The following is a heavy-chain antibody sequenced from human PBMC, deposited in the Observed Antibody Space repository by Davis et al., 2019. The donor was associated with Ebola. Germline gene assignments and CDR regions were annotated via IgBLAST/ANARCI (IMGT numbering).Heavy chain of an antibody. V-gene: IGHV3-15*07. Sequence: PGGSLRLSCAASGFTFSNAWMNWVRQAPGKGLEWVGRIKSKTDGGTTDYAAPVKGRFTISRDNSKNTLYLQMNSLRAEDTAVYYCASGYDPLPDYWGQGTLVTVSS. D-gene: IGHD5-12*01. CDR2: IKSKTDGGTT. J-gene: IGHJ4*02. CDR3: ASGYDPLPDY. CDR1: GFTFSNAW.